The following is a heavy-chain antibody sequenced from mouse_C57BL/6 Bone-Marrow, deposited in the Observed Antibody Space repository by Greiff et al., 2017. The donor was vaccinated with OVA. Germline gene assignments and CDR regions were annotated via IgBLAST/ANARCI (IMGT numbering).Heavy chain of an antibody. CDR2: IYPGNSDT. V-gene: IGHV1-5*01. CDR3: TRSDYGSFYAMDY. Sequence: VQLQQSGTVLARPGASVKMSCKTSGYTFTSYWMHWVKQRPGQGLEWIGAIYPGNSDTSYNQKFKGKAKLTAVTSASTAYMELSSLTNEDSAVYYCTRSDYGSFYAMDYWGQGTSVTVSS. CDR1: GYTFTSYW. J-gene: IGHJ4*01. D-gene: IGHD1-1*01.